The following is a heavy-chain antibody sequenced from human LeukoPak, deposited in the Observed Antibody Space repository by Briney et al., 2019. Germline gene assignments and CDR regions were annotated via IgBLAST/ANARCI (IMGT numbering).Heavy chain of an antibody. CDR1: GGSISSGDYY. J-gene: IGHJ4*02. V-gene: IGHV4-30-4*08. CDR2: IYHSGIT. D-gene: IGHD6-6*01. CDR3: ARARAYSSWYYFDY. Sequence: SETLSLTCTDSGGSISSGDYYWSWIRQPPRKGLEWIGHIYHSGITYYNPSLKSRVTFLVDTSKNQFSLKVNSVTAADTAVYHCARARAYSSWYYFDYWGQGTLVTVSS.